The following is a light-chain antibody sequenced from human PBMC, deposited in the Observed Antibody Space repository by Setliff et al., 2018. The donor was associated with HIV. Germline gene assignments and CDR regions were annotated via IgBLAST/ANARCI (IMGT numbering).Light chain of an antibody. CDR2: YVN. CDR1: SGDFGGSNY. CDR3: WAYAGTYTYV. Sequence: QSALTQPRSVSGSPGQSVTISCTGTSGDFGGSNYVSWYQQHPGKAPKLIIYYVNQRPSGVPDRFSGSKSGNTASLTIAGLQADDEADYYCWAYAGTYTYVFGTGTKVTVL. V-gene: IGLV2-11*01. J-gene: IGLJ1*01.